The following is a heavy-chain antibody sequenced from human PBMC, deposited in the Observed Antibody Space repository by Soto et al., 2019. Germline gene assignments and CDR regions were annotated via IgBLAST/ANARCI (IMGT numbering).Heavy chain of an antibody. CDR3: ARDMAYGSGSYGDYYYYYGMDV. Sequence: PSETLSLTCTVSGGSISSYYWSWIRQPPGKGLEWIGYIYYSGSTNYNPSLKSRVTISVDTSKNQFSLKLSSVTAADTAVYYCARDMAYGSGSYGDYYYYYGMDVWGQGTTVTV. D-gene: IGHD3-10*01. V-gene: IGHV4-59*01. CDR2: IYYSGST. CDR1: GGSISSYY. J-gene: IGHJ6*02.